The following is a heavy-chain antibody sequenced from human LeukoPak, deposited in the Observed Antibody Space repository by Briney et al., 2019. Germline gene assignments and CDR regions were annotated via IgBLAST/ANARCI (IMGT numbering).Heavy chain of an antibody. CDR3: AREGCSGGSCYWANFDY. CDR1: GYTFTSYG. D-gene: IGHD2-15*01. V-gene: IGHV1-18*04. Sequence: ASVKVSCKASGYTFTSYGISWVRQAPGQGLEWMGWISAYNGNTNYAQKLQGRVTMTTDTSTSTAYMELRSLRSDDTAVYYCAREGCSGGSCYWANFDYWGQGTLVTVSP. CDR2: ISAYNGNT. J-gene: IGHJ4*02.